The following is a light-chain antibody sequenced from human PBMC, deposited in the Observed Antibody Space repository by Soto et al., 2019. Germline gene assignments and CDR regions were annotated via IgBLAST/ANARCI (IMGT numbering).Light chain of an antibody. Sequence: EIVLTQSPGTLSLSPGGRSTLSCMAVQNVDRKYLAWYQQKRGQAPRLVIYRASNRATGIPERYSGSGSGTDFTLTISRLEPEDFAVYYCQQYNTYPRTFGQGTKVDIK. CDR2: RAS. J-gene: IGKJ1*01. CDR3: QQYNTYPRT. V-gene: IGKV3-20*01. CDR1: QNVDRKY.